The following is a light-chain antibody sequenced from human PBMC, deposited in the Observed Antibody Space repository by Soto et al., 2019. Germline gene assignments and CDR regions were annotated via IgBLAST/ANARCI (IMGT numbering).Light chain of an antibody. CDR1: QSLRSS. J-gene: IGKJ1*01. CDR3: QQYINLWT. Sequence: ETMMTQSPDTLSVSLVERATLSCRASQSLRSSLAWYQQKPGQSPRLLIYGASTRATGIPARFSGSGSGTEFTLTISSLQSEDFAVYYCQQYINLWTFGQGTKVDNK. V-gene: IGKV3-15*01. CDR2: GAS.